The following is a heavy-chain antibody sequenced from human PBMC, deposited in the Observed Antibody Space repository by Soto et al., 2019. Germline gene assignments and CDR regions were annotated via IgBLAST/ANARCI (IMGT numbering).Heavy chain of an antibody. CDR2: VYYSGAT. V-gene: IGHV4-31*03. D-gene: IGHD3-16*01. J-gene: IGHJ4*02. Sequence: SETLSLTCTVSGDSMATGGHYYNWIRQAPGKGLEWIGYVYYSGATHYTPSLRARATISRDTSKNQFSLRLISVTAADTALYYCARDKDLQPTVWGFWGQGIQVTVSS. CDR1: GDSMATGGHY. CDR3: ARDKDLQPTVWGF.